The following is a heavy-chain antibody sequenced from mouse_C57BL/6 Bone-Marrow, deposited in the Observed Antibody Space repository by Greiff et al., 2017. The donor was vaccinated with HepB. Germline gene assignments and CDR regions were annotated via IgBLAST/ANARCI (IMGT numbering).Heavy chain of an antibody. J-gene: IGHJ3*01. Sequence: VQLQESGAELVRPGASVTLSCKASGYTFTDYEMHWVKQTPVHGLEWIGAIDPETGGTAYNQKFKGKAILTADKSSSTAYMELRSLTSEDSAVYYCTRYRYYGSSSWFAYWGQGTLVTVSA. V-gene: IGHV1-15*01. CDR1: GYTFTDYE. CDR2: IDPETGGT. D-gene: IGHD1-1*01. CDR3: TRYRYYGSSSWFAY.